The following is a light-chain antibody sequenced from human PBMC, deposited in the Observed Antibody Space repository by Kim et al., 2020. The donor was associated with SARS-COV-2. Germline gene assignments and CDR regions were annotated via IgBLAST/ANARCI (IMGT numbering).Light chain of an antibody. CDR2: DNN. CDR1: SSNIGNNY. J-gene: IGLJ3*02. V-gene: IGLV1-51*01. Sequence: PGPKITISCSGGSSNIGNNYVSWYQQLPGTAPQLLIYDNNKRPSGIPDRFSGSKSGTSATLGITGLQTGDEADYYCGTWDSSLSAVFGGGTQLTVL. CDR3: GTWDSSLSAV.